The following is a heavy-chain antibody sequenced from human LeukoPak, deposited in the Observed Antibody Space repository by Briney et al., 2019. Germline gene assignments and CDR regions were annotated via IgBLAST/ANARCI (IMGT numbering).Heavy chain of an antibody. Sequence: ASVKVSCKASGYTFTGYYMHWVRQAPGQGLEWMGRINPNSGGTNYAQKFQGRVTMTRDTSTSTAYMELSRLRSDDTAVYYCARDRGWYYYDSSGYYGWGQGTLVTVSS. CDR1: GYTFTGYY. CDR2: INPNSGGT. CDR3: ARDRGWYYYDSSGYYG. V-gene: IGHV1-2*06. D-gene: IGHD3-22*01. J-gene: IGHJ4*02.